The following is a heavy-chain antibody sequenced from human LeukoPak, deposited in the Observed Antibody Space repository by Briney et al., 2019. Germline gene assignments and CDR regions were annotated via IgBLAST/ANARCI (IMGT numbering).Heavy chain of an antibody. J-gene: IGHJ6*02. D-gene: IGHD2-15*01. CDR2: INHSGST. CDR1: GVSFSGYY. Sequence: SETLSLTCAVYGVSFSGYYWSWVRQPPGKGLEGIGEINHSGSTNYNPSLKRRVTISVDTSKNQFSLKLSSVTAAATAVYYCARGHAEEDIVVVVAATLNSYYYGMEVWGQGPTVTVSS. CDR3: ARGHAEEDIVVVVAATLNSYYYGMEV. V-gene: IGHV4-34*01.